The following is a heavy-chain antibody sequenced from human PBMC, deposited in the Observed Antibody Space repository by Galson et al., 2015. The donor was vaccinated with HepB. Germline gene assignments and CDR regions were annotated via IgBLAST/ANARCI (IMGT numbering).Heavy chain of an antibody. CDR1: GGSISSGGYY. Sequence: CTVSGGSISSGGYYWSWIRQHPGKGLEWIGYIYYSGSTYYNPSLKSRVTISVDTSKNQFSLKLSSVTAADTAVYYCARGDWSSSSTHWFDPWGQGTLVTVSS. V-gene: IGHV4-31*03. CDR3: ARGDWSSSSTHWFDP. D-gene: IGHD6-6*01. J-gene: IGHJ5*02. CDR2: IYYSGST.